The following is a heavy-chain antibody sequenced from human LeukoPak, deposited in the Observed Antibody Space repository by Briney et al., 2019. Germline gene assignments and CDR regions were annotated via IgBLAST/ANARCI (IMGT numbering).Heavy chain of an antibody. CDR3: ARVIRPGYYDSSGYYGAFDI. V-gene: IGHV3-74*01. D-gene: IGHD3-22*01. CDR1: GFTFNNYC. CDR2: IKSDGKIT. Sequence: GGSLRLSCAASGFTFNNYCVPWVRQAPGKGLVWVSRIKSDGKITTYADSVKGRFTTSRDNAKNSLYLQMNSLRAEDTAVYYCARVIRPGYYDSSGYYGAFDIWGQGTMVTVSS. J-gene: IGHJ3*02.